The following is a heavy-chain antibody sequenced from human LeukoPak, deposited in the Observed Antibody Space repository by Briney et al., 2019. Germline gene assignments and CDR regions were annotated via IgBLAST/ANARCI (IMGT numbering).Heavy chain of an antibody. CDR1: GYTFSGTGWY. V-gene: IGHV1-2*02. Sequence: SVKVSCKASGYTFSGTGWYLYWLRQAPGQGLECMGWIYPNNGATAYAQKFQGRVAMTRDTSITTACMELSRLRPDDTAVYYCARDGPAQMVDFDYWGQGTLVTVSS. J-gene: IGHJ4*02. CDR3: ARDGPAQMVDFDY. CDR2: IYPNNGAT. D-gene: IGHD3-10*01.